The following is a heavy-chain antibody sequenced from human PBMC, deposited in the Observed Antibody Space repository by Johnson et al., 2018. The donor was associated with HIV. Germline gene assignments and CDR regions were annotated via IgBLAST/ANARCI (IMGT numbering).Heavy chain of an antibody. Sequence: QVQLVESGGGVVQPGRSLRLSCAASGFTFSSYAMHWVRQAPGKGLEWVAVISYDGSNKYYADSVKGRFTISRDNYKNTLYLQMNSLRAEDTAVYYCARAGVVFSTASHDAFDIWGQGTMVTVSS. CDR3: ARAGVVFSTASHDAFDI. CDR1: GFTFSSYA. J-gene: IGHJ3*02. V-gene: IGHV3-30*04. CDR2: ISYDGSNK. D-gene: IGHD2-21*01.